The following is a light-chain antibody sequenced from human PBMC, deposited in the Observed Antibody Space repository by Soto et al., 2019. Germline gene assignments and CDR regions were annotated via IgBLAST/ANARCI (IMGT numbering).Light chain of an antibody. J-gene: IGKJ5*01. CDR3: QQTTSFPVT. CDR1: QPIGTW. V-gene: IGKV1D-12*01. CDR2: DAS. Sequence: DIQMTQSPSSLSASVGDRVTITCRASQPIGTWLAWYQQKPGKAPRLVICDASRLQLWVPSRFRGGGSATEFTLTISGLQPEDFETYYCQQTTSFPVTFGQGTRLDVK.